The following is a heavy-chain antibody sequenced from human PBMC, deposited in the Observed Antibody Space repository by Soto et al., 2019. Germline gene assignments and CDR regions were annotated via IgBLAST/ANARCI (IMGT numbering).Heavy chain of an antibody. CDR3: ARQGRAEYQLLYDYYYYYYMDV. CDR1: GYSFTSYW. CDR2: IYPGDSDT. D-gene: IGHD2-2*02. Sequence: GESLKISCKGSGYSFTSYWIGWVRQMPGKGLEWMGIIYPGDSDTRYSPSFQGQVTISADKSISTAYLQWSSLKASDTAMYYCARQGRAEYQLLYDYYYYYYMDVWGKGTTVTVSS. V-gene: IGHV5-51*01. J-gene: IGHJ6*03.